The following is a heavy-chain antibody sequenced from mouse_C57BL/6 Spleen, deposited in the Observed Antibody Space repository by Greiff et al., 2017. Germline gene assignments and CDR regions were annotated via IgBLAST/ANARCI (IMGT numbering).Heavy chain of an antibody. Sequence: EVQLQQSGPELVKPGASVKISCKASGYSFTGYYMNWVKQSPEKSLEWIGEINPSTGGTTYNQKFKAKATLTVDKSSSTAYMQLKSLTSEASAVDYCATYGNRLAYWGQGTLVTVSA. D-gene: IGHD2-1*01. V-gene: IGHV1-42*01. CDR1: GYSFTGYY. CDR3: ATYGNRLAY. CDR2: INPSTGGT. J-gene: IGHJ3*01.